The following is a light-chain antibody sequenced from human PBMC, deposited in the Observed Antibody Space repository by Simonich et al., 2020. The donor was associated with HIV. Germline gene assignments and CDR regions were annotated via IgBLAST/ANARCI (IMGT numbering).Light chain of an antibody. J-gene: IGLJ3*02. V-gene: IGLV3-21*03. CDR1: NLGSKS. CDR3: QVWDSSSDHWV. CDR2: DDS. Sequence: SYVLTQPPSVSVAPGKPARITCGGNNLGSKSVHWYQQKPGQAPVLVVSDDSDRPSGSPERFSGANTGNTATLTISRVEAGDEADYYCQVWDSSSDHWVFGGGTKLTVL.